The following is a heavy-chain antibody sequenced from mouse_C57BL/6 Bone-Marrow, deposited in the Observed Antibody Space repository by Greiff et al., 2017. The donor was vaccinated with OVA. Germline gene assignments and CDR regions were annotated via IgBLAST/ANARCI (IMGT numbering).Heavy chain of an antibody. CDR1: GFTFSDYG. V-gene: IGHV5-17*01. J-gene: IGHJ3*01. CDR2: ISSGSSTS. Sequence: EVKLVESGGGLVKPGGSLKLSCAASGFTFSDYGMHWVRQAPEKGLEWVAYISSGSSTSYYADTVKGRFTISRDNAKNTLFLQMTSLRSEDTAMYYCARVYGSSPAWFAYWGQGTLVTVSA. D-gene: IGHD1-1*01. CDR3: ARVYGSSPAWFAY.